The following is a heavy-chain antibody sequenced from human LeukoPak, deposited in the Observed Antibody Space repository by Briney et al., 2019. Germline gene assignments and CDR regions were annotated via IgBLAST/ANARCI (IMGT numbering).Heavy chain of an antibody. Sequence: ASVKVSCKASGYTFTSYAMHWVRQAPGQRLEWMGWINAGNGNTKYSQKFQGRVTITRDTSASTAYMELSSLRSEDTAVYYCARDAFLGDYYGSGSSFDYWGQGTLVTVSS. V-gene: IGHV1-3*01. J-gene: IGHJ4*02. CDR1: GYTFTSYA. CDR3: ARDAFLGDYYGSGSSFDY. D-gene: IGHD3-10*01. CDR2: INAGNGNT.